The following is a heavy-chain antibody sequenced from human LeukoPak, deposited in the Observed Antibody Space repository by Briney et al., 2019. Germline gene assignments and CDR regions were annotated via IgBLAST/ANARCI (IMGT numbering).Heavy chain of an antibody. CDR1: GGAFSGYY. CDR2: INHSGST. Sequence: SDTLSLTCAVYGGAFSGYYWSWIRQPPGKGLEWIGEINHSGSTNYNPSLKSRVTISVDTSKNQFSLKLSSVTAADTAVYYCARALVVVVPATRYYYYYGMDVWGQGTTVTVSS. D-gene: IGHD2-2*01. CDR3: ARALVVVVPATRYYYYYGMDV. V-gene: IGHV4-34*01. J-gene: IGHJ6*02.